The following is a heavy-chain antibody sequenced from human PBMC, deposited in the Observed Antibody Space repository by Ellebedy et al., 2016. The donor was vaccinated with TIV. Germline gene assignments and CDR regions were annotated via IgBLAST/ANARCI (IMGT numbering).Heavy chain of an antibody. CDR1: GGSISSGDYY. CDR3: ARGSYYHRWFNP. D-gene: IGHD1-26*01. Sequence: SETLSLTXAVSGGSISSGDYYWSWIRQPPGKGLEWIGYIYYSGSTYYNPSLKSRVTISVDTSKNQFSLKLSSVTAADTAVYYCARGSYYHRWFNPWGQGTLVTVSS. J-gene: IGHJ5*02. CDR2: IYYSGST. V-gene: IGHV4-30-4*01.